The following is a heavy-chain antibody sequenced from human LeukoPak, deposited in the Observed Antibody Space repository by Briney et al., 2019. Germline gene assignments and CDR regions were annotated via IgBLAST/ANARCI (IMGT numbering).Heavy chain of an antibody. D-gene: IGHD2-2*01. Sequence: PSETLTLTCSVSGGSISSNTYYWGWIRQPPGKGLEWIGEINHSGSTNYNPSLKSRVTISVDTSKNQFSLKLSSVTAADTAVYYCAGSVGIVVVPAGTNHWFDPWGQGTLVTVSS. CDR1: GGSISSNTYY. V-gene: IGHV4-39*07. CDR2: INHSGST. J-gene: IGHJ5*02. CDR3: AGSVGIVVVPAGTNHWFDP.